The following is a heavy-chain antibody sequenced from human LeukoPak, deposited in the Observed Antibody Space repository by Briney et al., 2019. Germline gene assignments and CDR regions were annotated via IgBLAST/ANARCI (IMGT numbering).Heavy chain of an antibody. V-gene: IGHV4-59*08. CDR2: ISSSGST. D-gene: IGHD1-26*01. CDR1: GGSISRYY. Sequence: KASETLSLTCTVSGGSISRYYWSWIRQPPGKGLEWIGYISSSGSTNSNPSLKSRVTISVDTSKNNFSLRLASVTAADTAMYYCARHESAVGALFYWGQGTLVTVSS. CDR3: ARHESAVGALFY. J-gene: IGHJ4*02.